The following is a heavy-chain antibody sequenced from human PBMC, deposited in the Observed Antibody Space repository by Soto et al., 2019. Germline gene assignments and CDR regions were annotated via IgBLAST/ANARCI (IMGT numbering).Heavy chain of an antibody. CDR2: ISGSGGNA. CDR3: AKDGASGSYPPYYYFGMDV. V-gene: IGHV3-23*04. J-gene: IGHJ6*02. D-gene: IGHD1-26*01. Sequence: EVRLVESGGGRVKPGGSLRLSCAASGFIFSDYSMDWVRQAPGKGLEWVASISGSGGNAYYADSVKGRFSISRDNSKNTLRLQMNSLRADDTAVYYCAKDGASGSYPPYYYFGMDVWGQGTTVTVSS. CDR1: GFIFSDYS.